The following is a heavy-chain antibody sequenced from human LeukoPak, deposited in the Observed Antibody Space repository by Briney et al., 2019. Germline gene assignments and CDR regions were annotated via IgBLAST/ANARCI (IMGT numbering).Heavy chain of an antibody. J-gene: IGHJ5*02. V-gene: IGHV4-38-2*02. D-gene: IGHD6-13*01. CDR1: GYSISSGYY. Sequence: PSETLSLTCTVSGYSISSGYYWGWIRQPPGKGLEWIGSIYHSGSTYYNPSLKSRVTISVDTSKNQFSLKLNSVTAADTAVYYCARLPAGWFDPWGQGTLVTVSS. CDR3: ARLPAGWFDP. CDR2: IYHSGST.